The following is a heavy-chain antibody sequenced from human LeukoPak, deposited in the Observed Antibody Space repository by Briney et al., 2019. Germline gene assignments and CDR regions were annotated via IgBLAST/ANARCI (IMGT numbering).Heavy chain of an antibody. J-gene: IGHJ6*02. CDR3: ARDGVGIVVVVAATHDYYYGMDV. CDR1: GYTFTGYY. CDR2: INPNSGGT. Sequence: ASVKVSCKASGYTFTGYYMHWVRQAPGQGLEWMGRINPNSGGTNYAQKFQGRVTMTRDTSISTAYMELRSLRSDDTAVYYCARDGVGIVVVVAATHDYYYGMDVWGQGTTVTVSS. D-gene: IGHD2-15*01. V-gene: IGHV1-2*06.